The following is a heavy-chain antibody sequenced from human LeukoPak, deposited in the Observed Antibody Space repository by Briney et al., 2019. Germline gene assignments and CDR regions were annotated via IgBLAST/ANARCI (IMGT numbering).Heavy chain of an antibody. CDR3: ARAPGRYYDIDY. J-gene: IGHJ4*02. D-gene: IGHD3-9*01. CDR1: GFTFSDYY. Sequence: GASLRLSCAASGFTFSDYYMSWIRQAPGKGLEWVSYISSSSSYKNYADSVKGRFTISRDNAKNSLYLQMNSLRAEDTAVYYCARAPGRYYDIDYWGQGTLVTVSS. CDR2: ISSSSSYK. V-gene: IGHV3-11*06.